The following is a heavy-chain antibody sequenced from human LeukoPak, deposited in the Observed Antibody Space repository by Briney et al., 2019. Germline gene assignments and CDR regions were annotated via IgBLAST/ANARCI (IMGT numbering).Heavy chain of an antibody. J-gene: IGHJ4*02. Sequence: GGSLRLSCAASGFTFSSHAMSWVRQAPGKGLEWVSAISGSGDSTYYADSVKGRFTISRDNSKNTLYLQMDSLRADDTAVYYCAKRFYSDSSGCLGSIDYWGQGTLVTVSS. V-gene: IGHV3-23*01. D-gene: IGHD3-22*01. CDR3: AKRFYSDSSGCLGSIDY. CDR2: ISGSGDST. CDR1: GFTFSSHA.